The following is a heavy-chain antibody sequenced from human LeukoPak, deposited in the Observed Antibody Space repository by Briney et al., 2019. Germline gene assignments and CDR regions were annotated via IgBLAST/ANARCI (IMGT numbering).Heavy chain of an antibody. J-gene: IGHJ4*02. Sequence: GGSLRLSCAASGFTFSDYDMHWVRQATGKCLEWVSAIGTAGDTYYTGSVKGRFTISKENAKNSLYLQMNSLRAGDTAVYYCARVAKERVGGVYYFDYWGQGTLVTVSS. CDR1: GFTFSDYD. V-gene: IGHV3-13*01. CDR3: ARVAKERVGGVYYFDY. D-gene: IGHD1-1*01. CDR2: IGTAGDT.